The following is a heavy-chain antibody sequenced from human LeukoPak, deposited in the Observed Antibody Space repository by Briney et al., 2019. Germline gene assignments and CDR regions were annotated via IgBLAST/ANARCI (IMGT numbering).Heavy chain of an antibody. D-gene: IGHD2-21*02. CDR1: GLTFSSHW. CDR3: ARVASAYCGGDCYSRYFDY. CDR2: ITNDGSST. Sequence: GGSLRLSCAASGLTFSSHWMHWVRQAPGKGLVWVSRITNDGSSTTYADSVKGRFTISRDNAKNMLYLQVNSLRAEDTAVYYCARVASAYCGGDCYSRYFDYWGQGTLVTVSS. J-gene: IGHJ4*02. V-gene: IGHV3-74*01.